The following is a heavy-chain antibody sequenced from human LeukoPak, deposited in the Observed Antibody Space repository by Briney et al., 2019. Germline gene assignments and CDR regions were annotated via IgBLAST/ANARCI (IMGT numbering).Heavy chain of an antibody. Sequence: PGGSLRLSCAASGFTFNTYYTSWVRQAPGKGLEWVANIKQDGTGKYFVDSIKGRFTISRDNARSSLYLQMNSLRVEDTAVYYCARERRASYYMYVWGKGTTVTVSS. CDR1: GFTFNTYY. CDR2: IKQDGTGK. V-gene: IGHV3-7*01. CDR3: ARERRASYYMYV. J-gene: IGHJ6*03.